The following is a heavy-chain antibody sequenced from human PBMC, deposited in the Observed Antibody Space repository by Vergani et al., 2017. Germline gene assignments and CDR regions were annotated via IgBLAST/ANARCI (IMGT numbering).Heavy chain of an antibody. CDR3: AREGLSSSWSYYYYYYMDV. D-gene: IGHD6-13*01. J-gene: IGHJ6*03. Sequence: QVQLVESGGGVVQPGRSLRLSCAASGFTFSSYAMHWVRQAPGKGLEWVAVISYDGSNKYSADSVKGRFTISRDNSKNTLYLQMNSLRAEDTAVYYCAREGLSSSWSYYYYYYMDVWGKGTTVTVSS. CDR1: GFTFSSYA. V-gene: IGHV3-30-3*01. CDR2: ISYDGSNK.